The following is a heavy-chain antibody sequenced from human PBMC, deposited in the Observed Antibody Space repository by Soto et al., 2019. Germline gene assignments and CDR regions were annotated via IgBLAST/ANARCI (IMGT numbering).Heavy chain of an antibody. J-gene: IGHJ4*02. CDR2: ISGSGSTI. V-gene: IGHV3-23*01. CDR1: GFTFSSYA. CDR3: AKVFYYYDSSGYYYFDY. Sequence: EMQLLESGGGLVQPGGSLRLSCAASGFTFSSYAVSWVRQAPGKGPEWISSISGSGSTIYYADSVKGRFTISRDNSKNTLYLQMSSLRAEDTAVYYCAKVFYYYDSSGYYYFDYWGQGTLVTVSS. D-gene: IGHD3-22*01.